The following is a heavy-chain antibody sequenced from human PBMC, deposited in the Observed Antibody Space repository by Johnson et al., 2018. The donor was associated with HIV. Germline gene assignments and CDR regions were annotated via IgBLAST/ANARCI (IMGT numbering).Heavy chain of an antibody. CDR1: GFTFSSYA. J-gene: IGHJ3*01. V-gene: IGHV3-30*14. CDR2: ISYDGRNK. Sequence: QVQLVESGGGVVQPGRSLRLSCAASGFTFSSYAMHWVRRAPGKGLEWVAVISYDGRNKYYADSVKGRFTVSSDYSENTLYLQMNSLTAEDTAVYYCATKGSKWELIVEGFAVWGQGTMVTVSA. D-gene: IGHD1-26*01. CDR3: ATKGSKWELIVEGFAV.